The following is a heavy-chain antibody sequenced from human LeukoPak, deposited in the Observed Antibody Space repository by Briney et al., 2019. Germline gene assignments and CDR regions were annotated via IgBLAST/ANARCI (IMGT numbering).Heavy chain of an antibody. V-gene: IGHV3-9*01. D-gene: IGHD3-16*02. CDR3: AKDRWFRGVINFPFDY. CDR1: GFTFDDYA. J-gene: IGHJ4*02. CDR2: ISWNSGSI. Sequence: GGSLRLSCAASGFTFDDYAMHWVRQAPGKGLEWVSGISWNSGSIGYADSVKGRFTISRDNAKNSLYLQMNSLRAEDTALYYCAKDRWFRGVINFPFDYWGQGTLVTVSS.